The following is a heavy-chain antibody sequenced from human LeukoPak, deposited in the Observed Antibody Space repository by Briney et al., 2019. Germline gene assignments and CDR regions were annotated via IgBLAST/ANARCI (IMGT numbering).Heavy chain of an antibody. CDR2: IKSKTDGGTT. J-gene: IGHJ4*02. Sequence: GGSLTLSCAGSGFTFSSPWMSWVRQAPGKGLEWVGRIKSKTDGGTTDYAAPVKGRFTISRDDSKNTLYLQMNSLKTEDTAVYYCTTTEWELPGGVLDYWGQGTLVTVSS. CDR1: GFTFSSPW. CDR3: TTTEWELPGGVLDY. V-gene: IGHV3-15*01. D-gene: IGHD1-26*01.